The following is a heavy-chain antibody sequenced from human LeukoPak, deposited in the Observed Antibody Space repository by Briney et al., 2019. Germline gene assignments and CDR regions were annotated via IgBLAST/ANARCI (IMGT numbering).Heavy chain of an antibody. D-gene: IGHD1-26*01. CDR2: IRYDGSYK. CDR3: AKDRSYHPQPALDY. CDR1: GFTFSSFG. Sequence: EGSLRLSCAASGFTFSSFGMHWVRQAPAKGLEWVAFIRYDGSYKYYGDSVKGRFTISRDNSKNTLYLQMNSLRAEDTAVYYCAKDRSYHPQPALDYWGQGTLVTVSS. J-gene: IGHJ4*02. V-gene: IGHV3-30*02.